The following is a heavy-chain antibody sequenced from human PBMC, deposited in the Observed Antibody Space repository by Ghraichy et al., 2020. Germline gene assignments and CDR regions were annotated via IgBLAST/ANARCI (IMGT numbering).Heavy chain of an antibody. CDR3: ARGQGDYDYVWGSYRYRTHHWFDP. CDR1: GGSFSGYY. J-gene: IGHJ5*02. D-gene: IGHD3-16*02. Sequence: SETLSLTCAVYGGSFSGYYWSWIRQPPGKGLEWIGEINHSGSTNYNPSLKSRVTISVDTSKNQFSLKLSSVTAADTAVYYCARGQGDYDYVWGSYRYRTHHWFDPWGQGTLVTVSS. V-gene: IGHV4-34*01. CDR2: INHSGST.